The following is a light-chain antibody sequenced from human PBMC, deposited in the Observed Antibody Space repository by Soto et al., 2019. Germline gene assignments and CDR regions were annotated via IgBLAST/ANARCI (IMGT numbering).Light chain of an antibody. J-gene: IGLJ3*02. V-gene: IGLV2-14*03. Sequence: QSALTQPASVSGSPGQSITISCTGTSSDIGGYNYVSWYQQHPGKAPKVIIFDVNDRASGVSHRFSGSKSGNTASLTISGLQAEDEAYYYCCSYTGTTSPWVFGGGTKLTVL. CDR2: DVN. CDR3: CSYTGTTSPWV. CDR1: SSDIGGYNY.